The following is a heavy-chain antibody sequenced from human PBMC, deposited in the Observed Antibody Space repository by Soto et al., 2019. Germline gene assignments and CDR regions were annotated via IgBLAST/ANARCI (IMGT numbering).Heavy chain of an antibody. CDR1: GFTFSSYG. V-gene: IGHV3-33*01. Sequence: GGSLRLSCAASGFTFSSYGMHWVRQAPGKGLEWVSVIWDDGSNKDYADSVKGRFTISRDNSKNTLYLQMNSLRAEDTAVYYCAREWDAFDIWGQGTMVTVSS. J-gene: IGHJ3*02. CDR3: AREWDAFDI. CDR2: IWDDGSNK.